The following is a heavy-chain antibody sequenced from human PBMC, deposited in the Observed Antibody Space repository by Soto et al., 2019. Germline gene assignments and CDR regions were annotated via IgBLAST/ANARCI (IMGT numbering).Heavy chain of an antibody. V-gene: IGHV3-73*02. D-gene: IGHD2-21*02. J-gene: IGHJ4*02. Sequence: EVQLVESGGGLGQPGGSLKLSCAASGFTFSGSAMHWVRQASGKGLEWVGRIRSKANSYATAYAASVKGRFTISRDDSKNTAYLQMNSLKTEDTAVYYCTRLTRGGNSGVFDYWGQGTLVTVSS. CDR1: GFTFSGSA. CDR3: TRLTRGGNSGVFDY. CDR2: IRSKANSYAT.